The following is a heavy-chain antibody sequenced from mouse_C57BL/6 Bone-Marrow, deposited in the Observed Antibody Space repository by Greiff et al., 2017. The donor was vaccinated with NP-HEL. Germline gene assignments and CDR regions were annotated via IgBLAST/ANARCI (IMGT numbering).Heavy chain of an antibody. J-gene: IGHJ3*01. Sequence: EVQRVESGGGLVKPGGSLKLSCAASGFTFSSYAMSWVRQTPEKRLEWVATISDGGSYTYYPDNVTGRFTISRDNAKNNLYLQMSHLEAEDTAMYYCASNDYGSSPWFAYWGQGTLVTVSA. CDR3: ASNDYGSSPWFAY. V-gene: IGHV5-4*01. CDR1: GFTFSSYA. D-gene: IGHD1-1*01. CDR2: ISDGGSYT.